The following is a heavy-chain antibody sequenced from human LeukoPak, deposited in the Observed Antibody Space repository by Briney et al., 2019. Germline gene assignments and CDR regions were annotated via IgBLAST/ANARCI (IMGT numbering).Heavy chain of an antibody. CDR2: IYYSGST. CDR3: ARGGYGDYTLDY. Sequence: SETLSLTCTVSGGSISSSSYYWGWIRQPPGKGLEWIGSIYYSGSTNYNPSLKSRVTISRDTSKNQLSLRLRSVTAAETAVYYCARGGYGDYTLDYWGQGTLVTVSS. D-gene: IGHD4-17*01. J-gene: IGHJ4*02. V-gene: IGHV4-39*07. CDR1: GGSISSSSYY.